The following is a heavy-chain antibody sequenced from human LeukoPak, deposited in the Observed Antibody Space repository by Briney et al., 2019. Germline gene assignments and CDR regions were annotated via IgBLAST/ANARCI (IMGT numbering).Heavy chain of an antibody. V-gene: IGHV3-23*01. CDR1: GFTIRSYA. D-gene: IGHD6-19*01. J-gene: IGHJ4*02. CDR3: AKGYSSGCSPSAY. Sequence: PGGSLRVSCAASGFTIRSYAMSGVRQAPGKGLEWVSGISDSGGTTYYADSVKGRFTVSRDNSKNTLYLQMNSLRAEDTAVYFCAKGYSSGCSPSAYWDQGTLVTVSS. CDR2: ISDSGGTT.